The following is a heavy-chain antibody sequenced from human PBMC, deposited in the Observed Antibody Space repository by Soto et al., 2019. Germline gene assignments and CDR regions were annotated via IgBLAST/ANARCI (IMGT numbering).Heavy chain of an antibody. CDR2: IIPIFGTA. D-gene: IGHD2-15*01. Sequence: QVQLVQSGAEVKKPGSSVKVSCKASGGTFSSYAISWVRQAPGQGLEWMGGIIPIFGTANYAQKFQGRVRIPADESTSSGYMELSRLRSEDTAVYYRARSVVVAATLAEYFQHWGQGTLVTVSS. V-gene: IGHV1-69*12. CDR1: GGTFSSYA. CDR3: ARSVVVAATLAEYFQH. J-gene: IGHJ1*01.